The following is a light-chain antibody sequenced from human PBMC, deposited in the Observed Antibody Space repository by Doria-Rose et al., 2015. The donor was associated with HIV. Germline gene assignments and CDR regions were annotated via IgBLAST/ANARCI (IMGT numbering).Light chain of an antibody. Sequence: EIVMTQSPGTLSLSPGERATLSCRASQSFSSTYLAWYQQKPGQAPSPLIYDGSTRATGIPDRFSASGSGTDFTLTINRLEPEDFALYYCHQYGTSWTFGQETKVEI. CDR2: DGS. V-gene: IGKV3-20*01. J-gene: IGKJ1*01. CDR3: HQYGTSWT. CDR1: QSFSSTY.